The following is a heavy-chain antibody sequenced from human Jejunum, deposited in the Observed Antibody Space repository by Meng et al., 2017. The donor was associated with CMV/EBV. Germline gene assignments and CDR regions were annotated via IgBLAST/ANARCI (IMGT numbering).Heavy chain of an antibody. CDR1: TFTDRA. D-gene: IGHD2-2*01. CDR3: ARDFQLYYYHYYGMDV. Sequence: TFTDRAMHWVRQAPGKGLGWVSGITWKGDTIGYADSVKGRFTISRDNAKKSLYLQMNSLRPEDTALYYCARDFQLYYYHYYGMDVWGQGTTVTVSS. V-gene: IGHV3-9*01. CDR2: ITWKGDTI. J-gene: IGHJ6*02.